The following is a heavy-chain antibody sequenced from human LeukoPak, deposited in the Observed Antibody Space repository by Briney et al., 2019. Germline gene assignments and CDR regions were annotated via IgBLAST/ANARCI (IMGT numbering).Heavy chain of an antibody. J-gene: IGHJ4*02. CDR2: MSGSGGST. CDR3: AKAPYDFWSGTPTAPRLYFDY. Sequence: GGSLRLSCAASGFTFSSYAMGWVRQAPGKGLEWVSAMSGSGGSTYYADSVKGRFTISRDNSKKTLYLQMNSLRAEDTAVYYCAKAPYDFWSGTPTAPRLYFDYWGQGTLVTVSS. V-gene: IGHV3-23*01. CDR1: GFTFSSYA. D-gene: IGHD3-3*01.